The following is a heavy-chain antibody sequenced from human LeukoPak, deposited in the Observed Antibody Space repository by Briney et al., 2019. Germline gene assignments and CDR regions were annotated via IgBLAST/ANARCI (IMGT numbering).Heavy chain of an antibody. CDR1: GFTFEDYT. D-gene: IGHD5-18*01. CDR3: ARDRWGYSYGGD. Sequence: GGSLRLSCAASGFTFEDYTMHWVRQAPGKGLEWVSLISWDGGSTHYADSVKGRFTISRDNAKNSLYLQMNSLRAEDTAVYYCARDRWGYSYGGDWGQGTLVTVSS. V-gene: IGHV3-43*01. J-gene: IGHJ4*02. CDR2: ISWDGGST.